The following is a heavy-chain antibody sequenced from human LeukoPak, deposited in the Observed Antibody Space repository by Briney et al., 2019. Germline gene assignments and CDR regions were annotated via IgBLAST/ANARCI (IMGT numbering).Heavy chain of an antibody. D-gene: IGHD2-2*02. V-gene: IGHV3-23*01. CDR3: ANAAFPNCSSTSCHTPFDY. J-gene: IGHJ4*02. CDR2: ISGSGGST. Sequence: LAGGSLRLSCAASGFTFSSYAMSWVRQAPGKGLEWVSAISGSGGSTYYADSVKGRFTISRDNSKNTLYLQMNNLRAEDTAVYYCANAAFPNCSSTSCHTPFDYWGQGTLVTVSS. CDR1: GFTFSSYA.